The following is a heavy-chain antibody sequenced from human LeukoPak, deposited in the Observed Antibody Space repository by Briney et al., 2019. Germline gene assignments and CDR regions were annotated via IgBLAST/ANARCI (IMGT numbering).Heavy chain of an antibody. V-gene: IGHV1-69*13. CDR1: GCTFSSYA. D-gene: IGHD3-3*01. J-gene: IGHJ6*02. CDR3: ARANRYYDFWSGYYTTPPHYYYGMDV. Sequence: GASLKVSCKASGCTFSSYAITWVRQAPGQGLEWMGGISPFFGTANYAQKFQGRVTITADESTSTAYMELSSLKSEDTAVYYCARANRYYDFWSGYYTTPPHYYYGMDVWGQGTTVAVSS. CDR2: ISPFFGTA.